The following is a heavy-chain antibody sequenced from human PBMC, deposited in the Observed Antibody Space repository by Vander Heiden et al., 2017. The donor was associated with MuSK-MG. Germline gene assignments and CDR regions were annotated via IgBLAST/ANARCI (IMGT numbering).Heavy chain of an antibody. V-gene: IGHV1-18*01. CDR3: ARATPDDY. J-gene: IGHJ4*02. CDR2: ISADNVYS. CDR1: GYTFSSHG. Sequence: VQLVQSGAEAQKPGAAVKVSCNASGYTFSSHGLSWVRQSPGQGLEWMGWISADNVYSYYAQKLQGRVTMTTDTSTSTAQMQLRSLRSDGRGVVFCARATPDDYWGQVSLITVAS.